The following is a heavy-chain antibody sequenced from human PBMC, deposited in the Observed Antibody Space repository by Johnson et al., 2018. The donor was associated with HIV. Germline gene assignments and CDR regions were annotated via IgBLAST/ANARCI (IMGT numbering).Heavy chain of an antibody. CDR1: GFTFSSYA. CDR2: MSYDGSNK. J-gene: IGHJ3*02. CDR3: ARGGLGDYVVAFDI. V-gene: IGHV3-30-3*01. D-gene: IGHD4-17*01. Sequence: QEQLVESGGGVVQPGRSLRLSCAASGFTFSSYAMHWVRQAPGKGLEWVAVMSYDGSNKYYADSVKGRFTISRDNSKNTLYLQMNSLRAEDTAVYYCARGGLGDYVVAFDIWGQGTMVTVSS.